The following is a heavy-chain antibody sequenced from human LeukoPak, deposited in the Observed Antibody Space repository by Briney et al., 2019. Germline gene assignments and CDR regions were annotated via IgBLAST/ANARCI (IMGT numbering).Heavy chain of an antibody. Sequence: PGGSLRLSCAASGLTFSSWAMSWVRQAPGKGLEWVSAVSPSGDTTYYADSVKGRFTISRDNSKNTLYLQMNSLRAEDTAVYYCAKEGCTRCTPFVDYWGQGILVTVSS. CDR1: GLTFSSWA. CDR3: AKEGCTRCTPFVDY. CDR2: VSPSGDTT. D-gene: IGHD2-2*01. J-gene: IGHJ4*02. V-gene: IGHV3-23*01.